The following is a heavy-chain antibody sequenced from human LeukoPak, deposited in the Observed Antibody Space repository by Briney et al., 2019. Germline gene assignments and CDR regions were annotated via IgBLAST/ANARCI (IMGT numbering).Heavy chain of an antibody. D-gene: IGHD3-3*01. CDR2: ISSSSRNT. CDR3: ARGGTFGVDISDY. Sequence: GGSLRLSCAVSGFTFSTYSMTWVRQAPGKGLEWVSSISSSSRNTYYADSVKGRFTISRDNAKNSLYLQMNSLRAEDTAVYYCARGGTFGVDISDYWGQGTLVTVSS. CDR1: GFTFSTYS. J-gene: IGHJ4*02. V-gene: IGHV3-21*01.